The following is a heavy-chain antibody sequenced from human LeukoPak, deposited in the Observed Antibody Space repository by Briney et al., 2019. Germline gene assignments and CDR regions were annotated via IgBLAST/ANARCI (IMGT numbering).Heavy chain of an antibody. CDR3: ASISVWGSYRSDY. Sequence: GASVKVSCKASGYTFTGYYMHWVRQAPGQGLEWMGWINPNSGGTNYAQKFQGRATMTRDTSISTAYMELSRLRSDDTAVYYCASISVWGSYRSDYWGQGTLVTVSS. CDR2: INPNSGGT. J-gene: IGHJ4*02. V-gene: IGHV1-2*02. CDR1: GYTFTGYY. D-gene: IGHD3-16*02.